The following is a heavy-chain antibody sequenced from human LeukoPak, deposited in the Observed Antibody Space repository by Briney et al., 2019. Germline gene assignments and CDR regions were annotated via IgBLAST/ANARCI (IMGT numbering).Heavy chain of an antibody. V-gene: IGHV4-59*01. CDR2: IYYSGST. CDR3: ARVRRNYYGSGSSPDY. CDR1: GCSISSYY. D-gene: IGHD3-10*01. J-gene: IGHJ4*02. Sequence: PSETLSLTCTVSGCSISSYYWSWIRQPPGKGLEWIGYIYYSGSTNYNPSLKSRGTISVDTSKNQFSLKLSSVTAEDTAVYYCARVRRNYYGSGSSPDYWGQGTLVTVSS.